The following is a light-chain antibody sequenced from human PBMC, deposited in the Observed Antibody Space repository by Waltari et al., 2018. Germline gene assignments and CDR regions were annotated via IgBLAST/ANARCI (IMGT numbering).Light chain of an antibody. CDR3: KQSSHWPPT. V-gene: IGKV3-11*01. CDR2: DAS. J-gene: IGKJ2*01. Sequence: EVVLTQSPATLSFSPGERATLSCRASQILSSSLAWLQQKPGQAPRLLIYDASNRATGIPARFSGSGSGTDFTVTISSLDPEDFAVYYCKQSSHWPPTFGQGPKLEIK. CDR1: QILSSS.